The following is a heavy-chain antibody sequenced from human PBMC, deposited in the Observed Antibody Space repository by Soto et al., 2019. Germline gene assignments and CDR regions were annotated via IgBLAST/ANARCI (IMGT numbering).Heavy chain of an antibody. CDR1: GYTFTGYY. J-gene: IGHJ4*02. CDR2: INPNSGGT. CDR3: ASLYNWNDEVYYFDY. Sequence: QVQLVQSGAEVKKPGASVKVSCKASGYTFTGYYTHWVRQAPGQGLEWMGWINPNSGGTNYAQKFQGRVTMTRDTSISTAYRELSRLRSDDTAVYYCASLYNWNDEVYYFDYWGQGTLVTVSS. V-gene: IGHV1-2*02. D-gene: IGHD1-20*01.